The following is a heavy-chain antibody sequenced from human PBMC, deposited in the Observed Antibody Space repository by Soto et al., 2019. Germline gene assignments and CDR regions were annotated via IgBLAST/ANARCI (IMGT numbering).Heavy chain of an antibody. D-gene: IGHD1-26*01. V-gene: IGHV1-18*01. J-gene: IGHJ4*02. CDR1: GYTFTSYG. CDR3: ARMPGGGSPAHDDY. Sequence: ASVKVSCKASGYTFTSYGITWVRQAPGQGLEWMGWISAYNGYTNYAQKLQGRVTMTTDTSTSTAYMDLRSLRSDDTAVYYCARMPGGGSPAHDDYWGQGTLVTVSS. CDR2: ISAYNGYT.